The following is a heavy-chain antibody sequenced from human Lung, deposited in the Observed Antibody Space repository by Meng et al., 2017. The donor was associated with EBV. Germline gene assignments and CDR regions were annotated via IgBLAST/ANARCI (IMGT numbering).Heavy chain of an antibody. V-gene: IGHV4-31*03. CDR2: IYYSGST. D-gene: IGHD4-11*01. CDR3: AATVNDGYFDY. J-gene: IGHJ4*02. CDR1: GGSISSGGYY. Sequence: QVQLQASGPGLGKPSQTLSRLCTVSGGSISSGGYYWSWIRQHPGKGLEWIGYIYYSGSTYYNPSLKSRVTISVDTSKNQFSLKLSSVTAADTAVYYCAATVNDGYFDYWSQGTLVTVSS.